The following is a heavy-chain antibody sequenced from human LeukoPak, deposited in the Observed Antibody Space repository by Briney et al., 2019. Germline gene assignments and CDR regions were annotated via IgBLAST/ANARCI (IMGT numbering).Heavy chain of an antibody. J-gene: IGHJ4*02. D-gene: IGHD3-22*01. V-gene: IGHV4-31*03. CDR2: IYYSGST. CDR3: ARVRYYYDSSGYYSLRGYFDY. Sequence: PSQTLSLTCTVSGGSISSGGYYWSWIRQHPGKGLEWIGYIYYSGSTYYNPSLKSRVTISVDTSKSQFSLKLSSVTAADTAVYYCARVRYYYDSSGYYSLRGYFDYWGQGTLVTVSS. CDR1: GGSISSGGYY.